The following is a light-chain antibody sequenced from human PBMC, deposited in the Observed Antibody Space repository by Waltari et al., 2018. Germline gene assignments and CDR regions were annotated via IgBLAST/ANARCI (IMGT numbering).Light chain of an antibody. CDR2: QDT. CDR3: QALGTGAWV. CDR1: IFGNKY. Sequence: SYELTQPPSVSVSPGQTASITCSGDIFGNKYASWYLQKPGQSPLLVIYQDTKRPSALPGRFACSKSANAATLTITGTQAMDEADYYCQALGTGAWVFGGGTKLTVL. J-gene: IGLJ3*02. V-gene: IGLV3-1*01.